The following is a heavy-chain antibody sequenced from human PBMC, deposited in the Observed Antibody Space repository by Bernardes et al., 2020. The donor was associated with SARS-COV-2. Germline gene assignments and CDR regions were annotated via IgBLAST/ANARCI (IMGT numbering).Heavy chain of an antibody. D-gene: IGHD5-18*01. CDR1: GFTFSDYY. J-gene: IGHJ4*02. V-gene: IGHV3-11*05. Sequence: GGSLRLSCAASGFTFSDYYMSWIRQAPGKGLEWVSYISSSSSYTNYADSVKGRFTISRDNAKNSLYLQMNSLRAEDTAMYYCARGSWIQLWYYFDYWGQGTLVTVSS. CDR3: ARGSWIQLWYYFDY. CDR2: ISSSSSYT.